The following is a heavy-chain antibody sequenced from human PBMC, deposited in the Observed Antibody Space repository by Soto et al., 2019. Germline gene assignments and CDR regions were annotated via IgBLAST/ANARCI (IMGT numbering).Heavy chain of an antibody. D-gene: IGHD6-13*01. CDR2: INHSGST. V-gene: IGHV4-34*01. Sequence: QVQLQQWGAGLLKPSETLSLTCAVYGGSFSGYYWSWIRQPPGKGLEWIGEINHSGSTNYNPSLKSRVTISVDTSKHQFSLKLSSVTAADTAVYYCARRRDSSSWKYWGQGTLVTVSS. CDR3: ARRRDSSSWKY. CDR1: GGSFSGYY. J-gene: IGHJ4*02.